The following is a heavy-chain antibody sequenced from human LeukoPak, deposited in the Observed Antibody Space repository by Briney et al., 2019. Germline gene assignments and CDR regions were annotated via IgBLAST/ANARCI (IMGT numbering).Heavy chain of an antibody. Sequence: GGSLRLSCAASGFTFSSYWMSWVRQAPGKGLEWVANIKQDGSEKYYVDSVKGRFTISRDNAKNSLYLQMNSLRAEDTAVYYCARDFTWNEYDFWSGYYRWRSSNWFDPWGQGTLVTVSS. CDR2: IKQDGSEK. CDR1: GFTFSSYW. CDR3: ARDFTWNEYDFWSGYYRWRSSNWFDP. V-gene: IGHV3-7*01. J-gene: IGHJ5*02. D-gene: IGHD3-3*01.